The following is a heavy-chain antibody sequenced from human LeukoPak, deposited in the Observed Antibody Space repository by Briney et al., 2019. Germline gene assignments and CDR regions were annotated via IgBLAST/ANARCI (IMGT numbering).Heavy chain of an antibody. CDR2: ISGGGGST. CDR3: AIYGGSGTNAFDM. CDR1: GFTFSSYA. V-gene: IGHV3-23*01. D-gene: IGHD5-12*01. J-gene: IGHJ3*02. Sequence: GGSLRLSCAASGFTFSSYAMTWVRQGPGKGLEWVSDISGGGGSTFYADSVKGRFTISRDNSKNTLYLQIHSLRAEDTAVYHCAIYGGSGTNAFDMWGPGTMITVSS.